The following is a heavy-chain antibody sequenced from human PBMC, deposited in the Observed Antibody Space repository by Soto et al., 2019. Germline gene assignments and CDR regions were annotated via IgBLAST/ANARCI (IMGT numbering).Heavy chain of an antibody. D-gene: IGHD2-15*01. CDR1: GGTFSSYT. J-gene: IGHJ4*02. V-gene: IGHV1-69*02. CDR2: IIPILGIA. CDR3: ARVDIVVVVAATAPDY. Sequence: ASVKVSCKASGGTFSSYTISWVRQAPGQGLEWMGRIIPILGIANYAQKFQGRVTITADKSTSTAYMELSSLRSEDTALYYCARVDIVVVVAATAPDYWGQGTLVTVSS.